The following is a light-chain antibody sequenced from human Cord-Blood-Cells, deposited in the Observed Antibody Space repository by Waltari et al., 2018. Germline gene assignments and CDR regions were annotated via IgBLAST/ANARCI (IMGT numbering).Light chain of an antibody. J-gene: IGKJ1*01. V-gene: IGKV1-8*01. CDR3: QQYYSYPRT. CDR2: AAS. Sequence: AIRLTLSPSSFSASTGDRVTLTCWASQGISRYLAWYQQKPGRAPKFLIYAASTWQSGGPSRFSGSGAGTDFTLTISCLQAEDFATYYCQQYYSYPRTFGQGTMVEIK. CDR1: QGISRY.